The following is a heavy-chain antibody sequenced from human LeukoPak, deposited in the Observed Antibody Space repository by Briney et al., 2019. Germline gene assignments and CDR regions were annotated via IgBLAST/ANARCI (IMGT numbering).Heavy chain of an antibody. V-gene: IGHV3-30*18. D-gene: IGHD5-24*01. CDR1: GFTFSSYG. Sequence: GGSLRLSCAASGFTFSSYGMHWVRQAPGKGLEWVAVISYDGSNKYYADSVKGRFTISRDNSKNTLYLQMNSLRAEDTAVYYCAKDSRDGYNYDFDYWGQGTLVTVSS. J-gene: IGHJ4*02. CDR2: ISYDGSNK. CDR3: AKDSRDGYNYDFDY.